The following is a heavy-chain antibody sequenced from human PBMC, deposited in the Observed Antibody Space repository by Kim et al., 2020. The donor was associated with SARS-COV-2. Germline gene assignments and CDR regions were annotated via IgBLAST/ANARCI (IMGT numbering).Heavy chain of an antibody. CDR3: AREPIMAVAGDYYYYMDV. CDR2: IIPILGIA. J-gene: IGHJ6*03. CDR1: GGTFSSYA. Sequence: SVKVSCKASGGTFSSYAISWVRQAPGQGLEWMGRIIPILGIANYAQKFQGRVTITADKSTSTAYMELSSLRSEDTAVYYCAREPIMAVAGDYYYYMDVWGKGTTVTVSS. V-gene: IGHV1-69*04. D-gene: IGHD6-19*01.